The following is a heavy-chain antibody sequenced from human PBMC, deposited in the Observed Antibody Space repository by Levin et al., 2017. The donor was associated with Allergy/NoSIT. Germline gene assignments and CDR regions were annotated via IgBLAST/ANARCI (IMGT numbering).Heavy chain of an antibody. D-gene: IGHD6-13*01. Sequence: GSLRLSCTVSSGSISSYFWSWIRQPPGKGLEWIGYIYDSGSSHYNPSLKSRVTISVDTSKNQFSLKLSSVTATDTAVYYCARQASSSWFDYWGQGTLVTVSS. CDR2: IYDSGSS. J-gene: IGHJ4*02. CDR3: ARQASSSWFDY. V-gene: IGHV4-59*08. CDR1: SGSISSYF.